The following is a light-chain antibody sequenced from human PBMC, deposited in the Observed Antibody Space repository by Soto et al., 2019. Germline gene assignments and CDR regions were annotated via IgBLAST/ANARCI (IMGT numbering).Light chain of an antibody. Sequence: QAVVTQEPSFSVSPGRTVTLTCGLSSGSVSTSYYPSWYQQTPGQAPRTLIYSTNTRSSGVPDRFSGSILGNKAALTITGAHADDESDYYCVLDMGSGVWVFGGGTKLTVL. CDR1: SGSVSTSYY. CDR2: STN. V-gene: IGLV8-61*01. J-gene: IGLJ3*02. CDR3: VLDMGSGVWV.